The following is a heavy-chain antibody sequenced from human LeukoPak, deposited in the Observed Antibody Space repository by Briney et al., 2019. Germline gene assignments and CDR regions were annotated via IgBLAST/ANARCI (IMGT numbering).Heavy chain of an antibody. J-gene: IGHJ4*02. D-gene: IGHD6-13*01. CDR3: AREEGAAAGISFDY. CDR1: GFTFSSYG. CDR2: IRYDGSNK. Sequence: GGSLRLSCAASGFTFSSYGMHWVRQAPGKGLEWVAFIRYDGSNKYYADSVKGRFTISRDNAKNTLYLQMNSLRAEDTAVYYCAREEGAAAGISFDYWGQGTLVTVSS. V-gene: IGHV3-30*02.